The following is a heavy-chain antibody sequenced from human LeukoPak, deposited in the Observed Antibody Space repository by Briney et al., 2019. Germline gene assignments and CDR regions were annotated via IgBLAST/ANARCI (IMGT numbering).Heavy chain of an antibody. CDR2: IYPGDSDT. V-gene: IGHV5-51*01. J-gene: IGHJ4*02. D-gene: IGHD3-10*01. CDR1: GCLFTRYW. CDR3: FGGPPGSVGY. Sequence: GGSLEISCQGSGCLFTRYWIGWGRPVPGKGLGGMGIIYPGDSDTRKSPSFKGKVTVKANKSKSTAYLQWSSLKASDTAMYYCFGGPPGSVGYWGQGTLVTVSS.